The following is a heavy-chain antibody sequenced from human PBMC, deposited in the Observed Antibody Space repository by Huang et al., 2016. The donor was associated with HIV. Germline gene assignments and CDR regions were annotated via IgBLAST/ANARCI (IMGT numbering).Heavy chain of an antibody. Sequence: QVQLVQSGAEVKKPGASVKVSCKASGYTFTNYYMHWVRQAPGQGLEWMGIINPSVGSTTYAQKFQGRVTMTRDTSTNTVYMGLSSLTSEDTAVYYCVRDRWGDWYFDPWGRGTLVTVSS. V-gene: IGHV1-46*03. CDR2: INPSVGST. D-gene: IGHD3-16*01. J-gene: IGHJ2*01. CDR1: GYTFTNYY. CDR3: VRDRWGDWYFDP.